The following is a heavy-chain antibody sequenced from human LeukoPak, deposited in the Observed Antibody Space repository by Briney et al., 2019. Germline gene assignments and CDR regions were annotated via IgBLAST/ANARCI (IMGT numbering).Heavy chain of an antibody. CDR3: ARGRSYDFWSGPIPPYGMDV. V-gene: IGHV1-8*01. CDR1: GYTFTSYD. Sequence: ASVKVSCKASGYTFTSYDINWVRQATGQGLEWMGWMNPNSGNTGYAQKFQGRVTMTRNTFISTAYMELSSLRSEDTAVYYCARGRSYDFWSGPIPPYGMDVWGQGTTVTVSS. CDR2: MNPNSGNT. J-gene: IGHJ6*02. D-gene: IGHD3-3*01.